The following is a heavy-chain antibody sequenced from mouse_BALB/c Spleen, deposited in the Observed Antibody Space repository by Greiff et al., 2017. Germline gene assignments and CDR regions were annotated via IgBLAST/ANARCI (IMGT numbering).Heavy chain of an antibody. CDR2: ISSGSSTI. CDR3: ARYSSGYNFAMDY. Sequence: EVMLVESGGGLVQPGGSRKLSCAASGFTFSSFGMHWVRQAPEKGLEWVAYISSGSSTIYYADTVKGRFTISRDNPKNTLFLQMTSLRSEDTAMYYCARYSSGYNFAMDYWGQGTSVTVSS. D-gene: IGHD3-1*01. V-gene: IGHV5-17*02. CDR1: GFTFSSFG. J-gene: IGHJ4*01.